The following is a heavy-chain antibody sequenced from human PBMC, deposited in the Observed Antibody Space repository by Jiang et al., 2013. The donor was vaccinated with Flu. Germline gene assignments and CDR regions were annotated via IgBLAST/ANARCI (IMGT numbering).Heavy chain of an antibody. D-gene: IGHD4-17*01. CDR3: AVTTVTYWFDP. CDR1: GGSISSYY. CDR2: IYYSGST. J-gene: IGHJ5*02. V-gene: IGHV4-59*01. Sequence: ELLKPSETLSLTCTVSGGSISSYYWSWIRQPPGKGLEWIGYIYYSGSTNYNPSLKSRVTISVDTSKNQFSLKLSSVTAADTAVYYCAVTTVTYWFDPWGQGTLVTVSS.